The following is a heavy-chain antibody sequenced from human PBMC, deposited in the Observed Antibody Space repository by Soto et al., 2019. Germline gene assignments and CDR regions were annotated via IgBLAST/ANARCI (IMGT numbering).Heavy chain of an antibody. D-gene: IGHD3-16*02. V-gene: IGHV3-33*01. J-gene: IGHJ4*02. CDR3: ARQYYDYVWGSYPYFDY. CDR1: GFTFSSYG. Sequence: EWSLRLSCAASGFTFSSYGMHWVRQAPGKGLEWVAVIWYDGSNKYYADSVKGRFTISRDNSKNTLYLQMNSLRAEDTAVYYCARQYYDYVWGSYPYFDYWGQGTLVTVSS. CDR2: IWYDGSNK.